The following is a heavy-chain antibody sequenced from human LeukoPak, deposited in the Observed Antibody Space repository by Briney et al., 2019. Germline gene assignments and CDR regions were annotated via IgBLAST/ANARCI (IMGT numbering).Heavy chain of an antibody. D-gene: IGHD3-10*01. V-gene: IGHV1-18*01. CDR1: GYTFTSYG. J-gene: IGHJ4*02. Sequence: ASVKVSCKASGYTFTSYGISWVRQAPGQGLEWMGWISAYNGNTNYAQKLQGRVTMTTDTSTSTAYMELRSLRSVDTAVYYCAREGITMVRGVRDFDYWGQGTLVTVSS. CDR3: AREGITMVRGVRDFDY. CDR2: ISAYNGNT.